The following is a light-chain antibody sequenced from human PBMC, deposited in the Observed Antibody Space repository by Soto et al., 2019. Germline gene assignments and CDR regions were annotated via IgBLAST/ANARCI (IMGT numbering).Light chain of an antibody. J-gene: IGKJ1*01. CDR1: QSVSNN. Sequence: EIVMSQSPATLSVSPGERATLSCRASQSVSNNLAWYQQKPGQAPRLLIYGASTRATGIPARFSGSGSGTEFTLTISSLQSEDFAVYYCQQYNNWPPWTFGQGTKVEIK. CDR3: QQYNNWPPWT. CDR2: GAS. V-gene: IGKV3-15*01.